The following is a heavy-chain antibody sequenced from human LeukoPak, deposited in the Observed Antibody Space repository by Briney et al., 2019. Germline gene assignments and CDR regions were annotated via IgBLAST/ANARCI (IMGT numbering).Heavy chain of an antibody. V-gene: IGHV1-58*01. J-gene: IGHJ4*02. CDR2: IVVGSGNT. D-gene: IGHD3-3*01. Sequence: GASVKVSCKASGFTFTSSAVQWVRQARGQRLEWIGRIVVGSGNTNYAQKFQERVTITRDMSTSTAYMELSSLRSEDTAVYYCAAVGSGFWSGYYSFDYWGQGTLVTVSS. CDR1: GFTFTSSA. CDR3: AAVGSGFWSGYYSFDY.